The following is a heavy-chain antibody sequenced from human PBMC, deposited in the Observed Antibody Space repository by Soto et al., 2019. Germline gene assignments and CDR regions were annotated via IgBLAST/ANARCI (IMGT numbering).Heavy chain of an antibody. CDR1: GGSISSGDYY. Sequence: TLSLTCTVSGGSISSGDYYWSWIRQPPGKGLEWIGYIYYSGSTYYNPSLKSRVTISVDTSKNQFSLKLSSVTAADTAVYYCARDGDYYDSSGYYRRYFDYWGQGTLVTVSS. CDR2: IYYSGST. J-gene: IGHJ4*02. CDR3: ARDGDYYDSSGYYRRYFDY. D-gene: IGHD3-22*01. V-gene: IGHV4-30-4*01.